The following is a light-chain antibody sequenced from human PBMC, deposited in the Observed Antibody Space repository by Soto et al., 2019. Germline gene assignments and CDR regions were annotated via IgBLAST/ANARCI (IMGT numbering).Light chain of an antibody. CDR3: SSHTSSSTIRL. J-gene: IGLJ1*01. CDR2: DVS. CDR1: SSDVGGYNY. V-gene: IGLV2-14*01. Sequence: QSVLTQPASVSGSPGQSITISCTGTSSDVGGYNYVSWYQQHPGKAPKLMIYDVSNRPSGVSNRFSGSKSGNTASLTISGLQAEDEADYYCSSHTSSSTIRLFGPGTKVTV.